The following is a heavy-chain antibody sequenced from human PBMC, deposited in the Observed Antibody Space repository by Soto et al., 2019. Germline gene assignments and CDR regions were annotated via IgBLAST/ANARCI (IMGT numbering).Heavy chain of an antibody. CDR1: GFTFSNYW. CDR3: ARGYSGTYRIDY. Sequence: VQLVESGGGVVQPGRSLRLSCAASGFTFSNYWMHWVRQGPGKGLLWVSRINTDGSDTTYADSVKGRCTISRDSAKNTLYLQMNSLRAEDTAVYYCARGYSGTYRIDYWGQGILVTVSS. V-gene: IGHV3-74*03. D-gene: IGHD1-26*01. J-gene: IGHJ4*02. CDR2: INTDGSDT.